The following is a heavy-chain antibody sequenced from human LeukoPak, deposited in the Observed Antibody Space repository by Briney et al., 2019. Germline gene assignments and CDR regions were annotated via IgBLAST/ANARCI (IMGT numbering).Heavy chain of an antibody. Sequence: PSETLSLTCTVSGGSISNYYWNWIRQPAGKGLEWIGSIYYSGSTYYNPSLKSRVTISVDTSKNQFSLKLSSVTAADTAVYYCARGADILTGYYKLGVDYWGQGTLVTVSS. CDR1: GGSISNYY. D-gene: IGHD3-9*01. CDR3: ARGADILTGYYKLGVDY. V-gene: IGHV4-4*07. J-gene: IGHJ4*02. CDR2: IYYSGST.